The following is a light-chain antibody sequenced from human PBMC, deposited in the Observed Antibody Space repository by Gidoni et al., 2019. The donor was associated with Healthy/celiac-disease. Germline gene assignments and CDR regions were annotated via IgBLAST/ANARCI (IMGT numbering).Light chain of an antibody. J-gene: IGKJ4*01. CDR2: KAS. CDR3: QQYNSYPS. Sequence: DIQMTQSPPTLSASVGDRVTITCRASHSISSWLAWYQQKPGKAPKLLIYKASSLESGVPSRFSGSGSGTEFTITISSLQPDDFATYYCQQYNSYPSFGGGTKVEIK. CDR1: HSISSW. V-gene: IGKV1-5*03.